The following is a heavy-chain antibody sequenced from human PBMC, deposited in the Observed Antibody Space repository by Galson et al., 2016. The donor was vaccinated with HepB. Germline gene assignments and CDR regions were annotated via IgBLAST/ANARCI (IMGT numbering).Heavy chain of an antibody. CDR2: ISTDGSST. V-gene: IGHV3-74*01. D-gene: IGHD3-22*01. J-gene: IGHJ6*04. CDR1: GFTFSSYW. CDR3: AKAAYYYDNRGDYPFDV. Sequence: SLRLSCATSGFTFSSYWMHWVRQAPGKGLMWVSRISTDGSSTNYADSVKGRFTISRDNAQNTLYLQVNSLRAEDTAVYSCAKAAYYYDNRGDYPFDVWGKGTTVTVSS.